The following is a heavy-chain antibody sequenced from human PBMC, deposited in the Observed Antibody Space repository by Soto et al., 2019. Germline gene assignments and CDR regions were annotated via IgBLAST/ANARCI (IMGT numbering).Heavy chain of an antibody. CDR2: IIPIFGTA. CDR1: GGTFSSYA. V-gene: IGHV1-69*13. J-gene: IGHJ5*02. Sequence: ASVKVSCKASGGTFSSYAISWVRQAPGQGLEWMGGIIPIFGTANYAQKFQGRVTITADESTSTAYMELSSLRSEDTAVYYCARDLTVVVVAAPQNRFDPWGEGTLVTVSS. D-gene: IGHD2-15*01. CDR3: ARDLTVVVVAAPQNRFDP.